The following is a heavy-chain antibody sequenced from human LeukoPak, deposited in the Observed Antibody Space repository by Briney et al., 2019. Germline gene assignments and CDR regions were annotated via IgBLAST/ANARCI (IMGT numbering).Heavy chain of an antibody. Sequence: SDTLSLTCAVSIYSISSTNWWGGIRQPPGKGLEWIGNIYYSGTTYYNPSLKSRVTMSVDTSKNQFSLKLSSVTAVDTAVYYCARNTYYNILTGYYGYFDLWGRGTLVTVSS. J-gene: IGHJ2*01. V-gene: IGHV4-28*01. CDR3: ARNTYYNILTGYYGYFDL. CDR1: IYSISSTNW. CDR2: IYYSGTT. D-gene: IGHD3-9*01.